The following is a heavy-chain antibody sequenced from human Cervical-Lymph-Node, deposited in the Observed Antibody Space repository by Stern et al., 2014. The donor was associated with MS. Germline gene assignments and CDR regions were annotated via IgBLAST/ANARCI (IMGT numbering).Heavy chain of an antibody. CDR3: AHEVTRSRYGMDV. J-gene: IGHJ6*02. CDR1: GLSLSTSEVA. Sequence: QVTLKESGPTLVKPTQTLTLTCTFSGLSLSTSEVAVGWIRQPPGKALEWLALLYWNDDKYYSPSLKSRLTITKDTSENQVVLTMTNMDPVDTGTYYCAHEVTRSRYGMDVWGQGTTVTVSS. V-gene: IGHV2-5*01. CDR2: LYWNDDK. D-gene: IGHD1-14*01.